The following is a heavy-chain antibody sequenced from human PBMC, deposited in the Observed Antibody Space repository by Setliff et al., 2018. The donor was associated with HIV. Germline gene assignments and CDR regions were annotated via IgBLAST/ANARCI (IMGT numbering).Heavy chain of an antibody. D-gene: IGHD3-3*01. CDR3: ARERRGYSNYFDY. J-gene: IGHJ4*02. Sequence: SETLSLTCTVSGGSISSGDYYWSWIRQHPGKGLEWIGYIYYSGSTSYNPSLKSRVTISVDTSKNQFSLNLTSVTAADTAVYYCARERRGYSNYFDYWGQGTLVTVSS. CDR2: IYYSGST. CDR1: GGSISSGDYY. V-gene: IGHV4-31*03.